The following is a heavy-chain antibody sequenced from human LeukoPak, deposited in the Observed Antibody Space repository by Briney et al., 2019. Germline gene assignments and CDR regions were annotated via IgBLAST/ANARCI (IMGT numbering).Heavy chain of an antibody. CDR2: IHHSGST. CDR3: ARIRGFGADYYYYYMDV. V-gene: IGHV4-4*02. D-gene: IGHD3-10*01. Sequence: PSGTLSLTCAVSGGSISSRNWWSWVRQPPGEGLEWTAEIHHSGSTNYNPSLKSRVTISVDKSKNQFSLKLSSVTAADTAAYYCARIRGFGADYYYYYMDVWGKGTTVTVSS. J-gene: IGHJ6*03. CDR1: GGSISSRNW.